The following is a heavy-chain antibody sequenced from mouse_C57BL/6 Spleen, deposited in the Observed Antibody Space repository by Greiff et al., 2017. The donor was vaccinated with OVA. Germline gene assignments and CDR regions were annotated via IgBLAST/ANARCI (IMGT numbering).Heavy chain of an antibody. CDR2: INYDGSST. V-gene: IGHV5-16*01. D-gene: IGHD1-1*02. J-gene: IGHJ4*01. CDR3: ARDRKGGKDYYAMDY. Sequence: EVKVVESEGGLVQPGSSMKLSCTASGFTFSDYYMAWVRQVPEKGLEWVANINYDGSSTYYLDSLKSRFIISRDNAKNILYLQMSSLKSEDTATYYCARDRKGGKDYYAMDYWGQGTSVTVSS. CDR1: GFTFSDYY.